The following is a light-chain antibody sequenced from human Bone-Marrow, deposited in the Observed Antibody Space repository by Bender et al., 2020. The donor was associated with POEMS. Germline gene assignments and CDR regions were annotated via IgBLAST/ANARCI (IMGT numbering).Light chain of an antibody. Sequence: SDELTQPPAVSVSPGLPVTITCSGENLEHKNVCWYQKKSGQSPLMLIYQHTKRPSGVPARFSGSKSGTSASLAISDIQSEDEGDYYCSSWDDSLSGWVFGGGTKLTAL. V-gene: IGLV3-1*01. J-gene: IGLJ3*02. CDR1: NLEHKN. CDR2: QHT. CDR3: SSWDDSLSGWV.